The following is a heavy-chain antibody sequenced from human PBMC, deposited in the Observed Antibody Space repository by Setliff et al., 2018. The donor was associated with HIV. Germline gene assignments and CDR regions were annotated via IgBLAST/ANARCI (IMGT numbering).Heavy chain of an antibody. D-gene: IGHD6-19*01. J-gene: IGHJ4*02. CDR1: GGSISNHF. CDR2: IFYTGTT. CDR3: ARHLESSGLHGRVFDL. Sequence: KASETLSLTCIVPGGSISNHFWSWIRQPPGKGLEWIGHIFYTGTTNYNTSLKSRVTMSIDTSKSQFSLRLSSVTAADTALYYCARHLESSGLHGRVFDLWGPGSLVTVSS. V-gene: IGHV4-59*08.